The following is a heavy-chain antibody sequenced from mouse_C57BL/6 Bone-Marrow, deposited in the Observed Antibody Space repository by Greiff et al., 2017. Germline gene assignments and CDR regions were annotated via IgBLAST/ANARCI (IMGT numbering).Heavy chain of an antibody. D-gene: IGHD2-4*01. CDR1: GYTFTDYN. V-gene: IGHV1-18*01. J-gene: IGHJ1*03. CDR2: INPNNGGT. Sequence: EVQLQQSGPELVKPGASVKIPCKASGYTFTDYNMDWVKQSHGKSLEGIGDINPNNGGTIYNQKFKGKATLTVDKSSSTAYMELRSLTSEDTAVYYCARGGDDYDGWYFDVWGTGTTVTVSS. CDR3: ARGGDDYDGWYFDV.